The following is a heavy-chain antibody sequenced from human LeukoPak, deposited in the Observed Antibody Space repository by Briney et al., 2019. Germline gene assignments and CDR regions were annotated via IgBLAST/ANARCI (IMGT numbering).Heavy chain of an antibody. CDR3: AITKPRDSYNEQMTFDY. Sequence: SVKLSCKASGGTFSSYAISWVRQAPGQGLEWMGRIIPILGIANYAQKFQGRVTITADKSTSTAYMELSSLRSEDTAVYYCAITKPRDSYNEQMTFDYWGQGTLVTVSS. J-gene: IGHJ4*02. D-gene: IGHD1-26*01. V-gene: IGHV1-69*04. CDR2: IIPILGIA. CDR1: GGTFSSYA.